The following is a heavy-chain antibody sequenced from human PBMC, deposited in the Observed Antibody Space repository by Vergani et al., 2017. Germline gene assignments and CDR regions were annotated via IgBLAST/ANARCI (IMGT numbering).Heavy chain of an antibody. V-gene: IGHV4-38-2*02. CDR1: GYSISSGYY. CDR2: IYHSGST. D-gene: IGHD3-22*01. J-gene: IGHJ4*02. CDR3: ARDHDSIGPAGY. Sequence: QVQLQESGPGLVKPSETLSLTCTVSGYSISSGYYWGWLRQPPGKGLEWIGSIYHSGSTYYNPSLKSRVTISVDTSKNQFSLKLSSVTAADTAVYYCARDHDSIGPAGYWGQGTLVTVSS.